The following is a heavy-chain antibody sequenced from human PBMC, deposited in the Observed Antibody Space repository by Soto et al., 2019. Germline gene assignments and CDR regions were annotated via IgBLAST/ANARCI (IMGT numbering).Heavy chain of an antibody. CDR2: IYYSGST. J-gene: IGHJ4*02. Sequence: QVQLQESGPGLVKPSQTLSLTCTVSGGSISSGGYYWSWILQHPGKGLEWIGYIYYSGSTYYNPSLKSRVTISVATSKNQSALKPRSGTAADTAIDYCARVTGVWNSRPYYFPYWGQGTMVTVSS. V-gene: IGHV4-31*03. CDR1: GGSISSGGYY. CDR3: ARVTGVWNSRPYYFPY. D-gene: IGHD1-1*01.